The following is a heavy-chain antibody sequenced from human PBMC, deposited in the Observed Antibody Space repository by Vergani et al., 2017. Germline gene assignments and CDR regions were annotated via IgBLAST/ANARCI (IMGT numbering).Heavy chain of an antibody. CDR3: AKGGWNYWFDS. CDR1: GFSFTTYA. CDR2: INTNGDYT. V-gene: IGHV3-23*01. J-gene: IGHJ5*01. D-gene: IGHD1-1*01. Sequence: ELQLLESGGDLVQPGGSLRLSCAASGFSFTTYAMSWVRQAPGKGLEWVSTINTNGDYTRYGDSVKGRFNISRDNSKSTLYLQMNSLRTEDTAIYYCAKGGWNYWFDSWGQGTLVIVS.